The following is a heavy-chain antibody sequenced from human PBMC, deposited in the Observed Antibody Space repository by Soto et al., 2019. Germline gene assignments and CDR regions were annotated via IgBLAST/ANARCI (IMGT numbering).Heavy chain of an antibody. J-gene: IGHJ4*02. CDR1: GFTFSSYA. CDR2: ISYDGSNK. V-gene: IGHV3-30-3*01. Sequence: PGESLKISCAASGFTFSSYAMHWVRQAPGKGLEWVAVISYDGSNKYYADSVKGRLTISRDNSKNTLYLQMNSLRAEDTAVYYCARDYDILTGLLDYWGQGTLVTVSS. CDR3: ARDYDILTGLLDY. D-gene: IGHD3-9*01.